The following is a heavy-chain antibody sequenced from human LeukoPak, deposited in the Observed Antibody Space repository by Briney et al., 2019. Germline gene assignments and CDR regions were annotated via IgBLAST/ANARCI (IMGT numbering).Heavy chain of an antibody. Sequence: ASVKVSCKASGYTFTSYYMHRVRQAPGQGLEWMGIINPSGGSTSYAQKFQGRVTMTRDTSTSTVYMELSSLRSEDTAVYYCARTPIHCSGGSCYSFDYWGQGTLVTVSS. CDR3: ARTPIHCSGGSCYSFDY. V-gene: IGHV1-46*01. J-gene: IGHJ4*02. CDR2: INPSGGST. CDR1: GYTFTSYY. D-gene: IGHD2-15*01.